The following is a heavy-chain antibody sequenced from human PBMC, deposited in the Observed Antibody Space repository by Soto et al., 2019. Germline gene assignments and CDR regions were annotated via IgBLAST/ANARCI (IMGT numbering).Heavy chain of an antibody. V-gene: IGHV3-15*07. D-gene: IGHD3-22*01. J-gene: IGHJ4*01. CDR1: GFTFSNAW. Sequence: GGSLRLSCAASGFTFSNAWINWVRQAPGKGLEWVGRIKSKTDGGTTDYAEPVKGRFAISRDDSNNMVYLQMNSLKIEDTAVYYCTTDSHSTIIIVRFDYWGHGTLVTVSS. CDR2: IKSKTDGGTT. CDR3: TTDSHSTIIIVRFDY.